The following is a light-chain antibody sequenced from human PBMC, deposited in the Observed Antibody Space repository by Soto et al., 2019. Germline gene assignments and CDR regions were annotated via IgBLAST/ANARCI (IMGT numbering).Light chain of an antibody. CDR2: GNS. CDR3: QSYDNSLSGSWV. J-gene: IGLJ3*02. V-gene: IGLV1-40*01. CDR1: RSNIGGGYD. Sequence: QSVLTQPPSVSGTPGQRVSISCTGSRSNIGGGYDVHWYLQLPGTAPKLLIYGNSNRPSGVPDRFSGSKSGTSASLAINGLQAEDEAHYYCQSYDNSLSGSWVFGGGTKVTVL.